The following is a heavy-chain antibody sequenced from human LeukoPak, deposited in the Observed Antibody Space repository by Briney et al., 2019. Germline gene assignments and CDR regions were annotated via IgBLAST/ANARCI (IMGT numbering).Heavy chain of an antibody. CDR1: GHSFTGFY. D-gene: IGHD6-6*01. CDR2: FNPSTGGT. J-gene: IGHJ3*02. Sequence: ASVKVSCKASGHSFTGFYIHWVRQAPGQGLEWMGWFNPSTGGTNYAQNFQGRVAMTRDTSISTAYMELSRLTCDDTAVYYCARARPGDAFDIWDQGTMVTVSS. V-gene: IGHV1-2*02. CDR3: ARARPGDAFDI.